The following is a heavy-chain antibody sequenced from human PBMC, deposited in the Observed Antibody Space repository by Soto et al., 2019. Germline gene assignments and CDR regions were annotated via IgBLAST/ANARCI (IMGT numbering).Heavy chain of an antibody. CDR3: ARVGDGGGGVEYYYYMDV. CDR2: IYYSGST. Sequence: SETLSLTCTVSGGSISSYYWSWIRQPPGKGLEWIGYIYYSGSTNYNPSLKSRVTISVDTSKNQFSLKLSSVTAADTAVYYCARVGDGGGGVEYYYYMDVWGKGTTVTVSS. V-gene: IGHV4-59*01. J-gene: IGHJ6*03. CDR1: GGSISSYY. D-gene: IGHD2-21*01.